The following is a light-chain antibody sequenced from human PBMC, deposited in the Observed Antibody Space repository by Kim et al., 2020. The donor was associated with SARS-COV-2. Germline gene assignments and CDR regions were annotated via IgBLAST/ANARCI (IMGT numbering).Light chain of an antibody. V-gene: IGKV3-15*01. CDR1: QSVISN. J-gene: IGKJ2*01. CDR3: QQYNKWPYT. CDR2: GPS. Sequence: VSPGERATLPCRAGQSVISNLAWDQQKPGQAPKLLIYGPSTKATGIPARFSGSGSGTEFTLTISSLQSEDFAFYYCQQYNKWPYTFGQGTKLEIK.